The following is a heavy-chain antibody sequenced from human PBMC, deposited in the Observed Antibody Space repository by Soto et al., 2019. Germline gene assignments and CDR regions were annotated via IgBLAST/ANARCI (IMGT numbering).Heavy chain of an antibody. D-gene: IGHD3-16*02. CDR1: GGSFSGYY. CDR3: ARAIMITFGGVIDTTPITNWFAP. V-gene: IGHV4-34*01. J-gene: IGHJ5*02. CDR2: INHSGST. Sequence: SETLSLTCAVYGGSFSGYYWSWIRQPPGKGLEWIGEINHSGSTNYNPSLKSRVTISVDTSKNQFSLKLSSVTAADTAVYYCARAIMITFGGVIDTTPITNWFAPWGQGTLVTVSS.